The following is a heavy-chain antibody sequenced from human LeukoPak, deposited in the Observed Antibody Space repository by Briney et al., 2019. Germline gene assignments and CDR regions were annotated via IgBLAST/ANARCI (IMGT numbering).Heavy chain of an antibody. CDR3: AKDWERSTSSDYYYYYMDV. D-gene: IGHD2-2*01. Sequence: PGGSLRLSCAVSGFTFSNYGMNWVRQAPGKGLEWVSGIDGSGGRTYYAVSVKGRFTISRDNSKNTLYLQMNSLRAEDTAVYYCAKDWERSTSSDYYYYYMDVWGKGTTVTISS. V-gene: IGHV3-23*01. CDR2: IDGSGGRT. J-gene: IGHJ6*03. CDR1: GFTFSNYG.